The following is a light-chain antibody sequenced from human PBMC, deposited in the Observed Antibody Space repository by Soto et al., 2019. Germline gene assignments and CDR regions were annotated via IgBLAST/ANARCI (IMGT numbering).Light chain of an antibody. CDR1: SSDVGGYSF. V-gene: IGLV2-8*01. Sequence: QSALTQPPSASGSPGQSVTISCTGTSSDVGGYSFVSWYQQHPGKAPKLIIYQVTKRPAGVPDRFSGSKSGNTASLTVSGLQDEDEADYYCSSYAGRTLYVFGTGTKLTVL. J-gene: IGLJ1*01. CDR2: QVT. CDR3: SSYAGRTLYV.